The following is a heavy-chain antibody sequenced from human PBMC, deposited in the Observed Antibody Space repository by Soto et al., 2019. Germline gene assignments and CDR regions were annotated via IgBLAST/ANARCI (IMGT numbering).Heavy chain of an antibody. CDR2: IPYDGSNT. J-gene: IGHJ4*02. Sequence: QVQLVESGGGVVQPGRSLRLSCAASGFTFSSYGMHWVRQAPGKGLEWVAIIPYDGSNTYYADSVKGRFTISRDNSKNTLYLQMNSLRAEDTSVYYCAKEGGLSGSYYISSSYYLDYWGQGTLVTVSS. V-gene: IGHV3-30*18. CDR1: GFTFSSYG. D-gene: IGHD1-26*01. CDR3: AKEGGLSGSYYISSSYYLDY.